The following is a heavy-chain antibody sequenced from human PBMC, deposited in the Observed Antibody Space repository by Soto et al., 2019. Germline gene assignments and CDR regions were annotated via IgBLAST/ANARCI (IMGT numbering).Heavy chain of an antibody. CDR2: ISYDGSNK. D-gene: IGHD4-17*01. CDR3: GREQSYGAAPLLVGQTPLDY. J-gene: IGHJ4*02. V-gene: IGHV3-30-3*01. CDR1: GFTFSSYA. Sequence: QVQLVESGGGVVQPGRSLRLSCAASGFTFSSYAMHWVRQAPGKGLEWVAVISYDGSNKYYADSVKGRFTISRDNSKNTLYRQRNRLRAEDTAVYYCGREQSYGAAPLLVGQTPLDYWGQGTLVTVSS.